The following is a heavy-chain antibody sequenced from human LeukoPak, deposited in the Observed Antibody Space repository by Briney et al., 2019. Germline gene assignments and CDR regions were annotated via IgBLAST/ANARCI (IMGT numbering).Heavy chain of an antibody. J-gene: IGHJ4*02. V-gene: IGHV1-69*13. CDR1: GGTFSSYA. CDR2: IIPIFGTA. D-gene: IGHD5-18*01. CDR3: ARDSPVRGYSSPLRD. Sequence: ASVTVSCKASGGTFSSYAISWVRQAPGQGLEWMGGIIPIFGTANYAQKFQGRVTITADESTSTAYMELSSLRSEDTAVYYCARDSPVRGYSSPLRDWGQGTLVTVSS.